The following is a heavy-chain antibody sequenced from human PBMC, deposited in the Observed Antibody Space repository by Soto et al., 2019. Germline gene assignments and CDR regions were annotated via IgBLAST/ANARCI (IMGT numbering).Heavy chain of an antibody. D-gene: IGHD3-9*01. V-gene: IGHV3-23*01. CDR2: ISGSGATT. J-gene: IGHJ4*02. CDR3: AKLRYFDWSAYYGFEY. CDR1: ELNFVDFS. Sequence: PVGSQRLPSIASELNFVDFSIPWVRQDTRKGLEWVSGISGSGATTSYADSVRGRFTVSRDNSKNTLYLQMNSLRVEDTAVYHCAKLRYFDWSAYYGFEYWGQGTPGTGSS.